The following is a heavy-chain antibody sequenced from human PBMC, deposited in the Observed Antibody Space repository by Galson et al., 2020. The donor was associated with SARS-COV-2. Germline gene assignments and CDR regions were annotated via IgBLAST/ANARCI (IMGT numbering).Heavy chain of an antibody. CDR3: ARDSWAGANFDY. J-gene: IGHJ4*02. CDR1: GLRFENYG. D-gene: IGHD6-19*01. Sequence: GGSLRLSCAASGLRFENYGMNWVRQAPGKGLEWVSSISSSSSYIYYADSVKGRFTISRDNAKNSLYLQMNSLRAEDTAVYYCARDSWAGANFDYWGQGTLVTVSS. CDR2: ISSSSSYI. V-gene: IGHV3-21*01.